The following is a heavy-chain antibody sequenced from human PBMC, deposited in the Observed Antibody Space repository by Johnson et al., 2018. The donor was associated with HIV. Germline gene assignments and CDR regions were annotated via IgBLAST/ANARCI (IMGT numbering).Heavy chain of an antibody. Sequence: MLLVESGGGLVQPGGSLRLSCAASGFIFSSYAMHWVRQATGKGLEWVSVIYSGGSTYYADPVKGRFTISRDNSKNTLYLQMNSLRAEDTAVYYCARATTPHDAFDIWGQGTMVTVSS. CDR2: IYSGGST. D-gene: IGHD1-1*01. J-gene: IGHJ3*02. CDR3: ARATTPHDAFDI. CDR1: GFIFSSYA. V-gene: IGHV3-66*01.